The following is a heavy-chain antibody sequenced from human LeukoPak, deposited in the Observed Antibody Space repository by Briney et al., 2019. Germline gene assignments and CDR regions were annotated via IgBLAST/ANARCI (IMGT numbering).Heavy chain of an antibody. CDR1: GGSISSYY. J-gene: IGHJ3*02. CDR3: ARAEVLLWFGELLPRAFDT. Sequence: SETLSLTCTVSGGSISSYYWSWIRQPAGKGLEWIGRIYTSGSTNYNPSLKSRVTMSVDTSKNQFSLKLSSVTAADTAVYYCARAEVLLWFGELLPRAFDTWGQGTMVTVSS. D-gene: IGHD3-10*01. CDR2: IYTSGST. V-gene: IGHV4-4*07.